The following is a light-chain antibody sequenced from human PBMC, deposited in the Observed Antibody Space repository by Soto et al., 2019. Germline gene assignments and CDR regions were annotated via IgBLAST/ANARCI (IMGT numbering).Light chain of an antibody. CDR3: HQYDNAPFT. J-gene: IGKJ3*01. V-gene: IGKV3-20*01. Sequence: EIVLTQSPGTLSLSPGERATLSCRASQSLSSNYLAWYQQRPGQSPRLLVYGASSRATGIPDRFSGSGFGTDFALTISRLEPEDSAVYYCHQYDNAPFTFGPGTRVGI. CDR1: QSLSSNY. CDR2: GAS.